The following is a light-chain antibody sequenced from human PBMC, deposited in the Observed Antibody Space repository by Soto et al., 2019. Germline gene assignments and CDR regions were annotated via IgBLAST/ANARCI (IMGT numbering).Light chain of an antibody. Sequence: QSVLTQPPSVSGAPGQRVTISCTGSSSNIGAGYDVHWYQQLPGRAPKVLIYGSSNRPSGVPDRISGSKSGTSASLAITGLQPEDEADYYCQSYDNNLSGGVFGGGTKVTVL. CDR3: QSYDNNLSGGV. CDR1: SSNIGAGYD. V-gene: IGLV1-40*01. CDR2: GSS. J-gene: IGLJ3*02.